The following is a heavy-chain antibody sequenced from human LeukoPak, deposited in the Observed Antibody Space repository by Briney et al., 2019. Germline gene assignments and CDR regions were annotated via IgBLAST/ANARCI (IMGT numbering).Heavy chain of an antibody. V-gene: IGHV1-8*01. J-gene: IGHJ5*02. CDR3: ARWVVELRGSWFDP. Sequence: ASVKVSCKASGYTFTSYDINWMRQATGQGLEWMGWMNPNSGNTGYAQKFQGRVTMTRNTSISTAYMELSSLRSEDTAVYYCARWVVELRGSWFDPWGQGTLVTVSS. CDR2: MNPNSGNT. CDR1: GYTFTSYD. D-gene: IGHD1-7*01.